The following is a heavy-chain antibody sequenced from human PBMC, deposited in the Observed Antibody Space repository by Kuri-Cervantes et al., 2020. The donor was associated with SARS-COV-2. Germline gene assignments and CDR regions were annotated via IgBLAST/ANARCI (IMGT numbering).Heavy chain of an antibody. J-gene: IGHJ4*02. V-gene: IGHV5-51*01. CDR3: ARQASIVGATTGFDY. D-gene: IGHD1-26*01. Sequence: GGSLRLSCKGSGYSFTSYWIGWVRQMPGKGPEWMGIIYPGDSDTRYSPSFQGQVTISADKSISTAYLQWSSLKASDTAMYYCARQASIVGATTGFDYWGQGTLVTVSS. CDR1: GYSFTSYW. CDR2: IYPGDSDT.